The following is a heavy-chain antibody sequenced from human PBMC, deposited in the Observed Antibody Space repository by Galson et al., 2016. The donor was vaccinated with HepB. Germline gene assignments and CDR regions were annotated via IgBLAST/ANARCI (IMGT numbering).Heavy chain of an antibody. CDR1: GFTFSAYA. CDR3: AKDLGTRGNYYYYGMDV. V-gene: IGHV3-23*01. D-gene: IGHD2-15*01. J-gene: IGHJ6*02. CDR2: ISDSGANT. Sequence: SLRLSCAASGFTFSAYAMAWARQAPGKGLEWVSGISDSGANTYYADSVRGRFSISRDDSKSTLYLQMTNLRVEDTAVYYCAKDLGTRGNYYYYGMDVWGQGTTVTVSS.